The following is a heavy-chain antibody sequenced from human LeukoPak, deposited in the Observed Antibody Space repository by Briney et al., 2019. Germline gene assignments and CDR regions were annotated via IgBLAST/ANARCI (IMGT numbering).Heavy chain of an antibody. CDR1: GFTFDDYA. CDR3: AKGPFYDSSGYFDY. V-gene: IGHV3-9*03. Sequence: GGSLRLSCAASGFTFDDYAMHWVRQAPGKGLEWVSGISWNSGSIGYADSVKGRFTISRDNAKNSLYLQMNSLRAEDMALYYCAKGPFYDSSGYFDYWGQGTLVTVSS. CDR2: ISWNSGSI. D-gene: IGHD3-22*01. J-gene: IGHJ4*02.